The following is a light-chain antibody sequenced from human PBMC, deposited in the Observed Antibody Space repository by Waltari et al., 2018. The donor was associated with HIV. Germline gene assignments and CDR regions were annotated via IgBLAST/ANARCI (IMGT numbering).Light chain of an antibody. CDR3: QQYGSSLLT. CDR2: GSS. Sequence: IVLTQSPATLSLSPGERAALSCRASQSVGNQLSWYQQKPGQAPRLLIYGSSSRATGIPDRFSGGGSGTDFTLTINRLEPEDFAVYYCQQYGSSLLTFGGGTKVEIK. CDR1: QSVGNQ. V-gene: IGKV3-20*01. J-gene: IGKJ4*01.